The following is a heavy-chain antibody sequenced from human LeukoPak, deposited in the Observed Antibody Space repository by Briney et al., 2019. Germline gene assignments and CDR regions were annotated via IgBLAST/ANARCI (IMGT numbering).Heavy chain of an antibody. CDR2: INHSGST. CDR3: ARMGRYSGSYRAFDY. J-gene: IGHJ4*02. Sequence: SETLSLTCAVYGGSFSGYYWSWIRQPPGKGLEWIGEINHSGSTNYNPSLKSRVTISVDTSKNQFSQKLSSVTAADTAVYYCARMGRYSGSYRAFDYWGQGTLVTVSS. CDR1: GGSFSGYY. D-gene: IGHD1-26*01. V-gene: IGHV4-34*01.